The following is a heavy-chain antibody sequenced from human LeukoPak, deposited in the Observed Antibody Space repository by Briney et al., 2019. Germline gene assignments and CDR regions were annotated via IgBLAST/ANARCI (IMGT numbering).Heavy chain of an antibody. CDR1: GFTFSNAW. CDR2: IKSKIEGEMT. J-gene: IGHJ3*02. V-gene: IGHV3-15*01. CDR3: TTRRDSSRAFDI. D-gene: IGHD3-22*01. Sequence: GGSLRLSCAPSGFTFSNAWMSWVRQAPGKGLEWVGRIKSKIEGEMTDYPPAVKDRFNISRHDSKNTLYLQMNSLKPEDTAVYYCTTRRDSSRAFDIWGQGTMVTVS.